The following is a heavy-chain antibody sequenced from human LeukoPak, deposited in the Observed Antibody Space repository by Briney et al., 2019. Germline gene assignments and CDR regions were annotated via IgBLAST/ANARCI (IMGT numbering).Heavy chain of an antibody. D-gene: IGHD2-15*01. CDR3: ARGHLGYCSGGSCYSPYFQH. CDR1: GGSFSGYY. J-gene: IGHJ1*01. V-gene: IGHV4-34*01. CDR2: INHSGST. Sequence: PSETLSLTCAVYGGSFSGYYWSWIRQPPGKGLEWIGEINHSGSTNYNPSLKSRVTISVDTSKNQFSLKLSSVTAADTAVYYCARGHLGYCSGGSCYSPYFQHWGQGTLVTVPS.